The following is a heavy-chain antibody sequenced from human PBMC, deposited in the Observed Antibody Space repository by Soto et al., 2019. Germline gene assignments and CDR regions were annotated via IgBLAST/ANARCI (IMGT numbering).Heavy chain of an antibody. J-gene: IGHJ6*02. Sequence: GGSLRLSCAASGFTFSSYGMHWVRQAPGKGLEWVAVISYDGSNKYYADSVKGRFTISRDNSKNTLYLQMNSLRAEDTAVYYCAKEGSSLTLLYGMDVWGQGTTVTVSS. CDR3: AKEGSSLTLLYGMDV. CDR2: ISYDGSNK. V-gene: IGHV3-30*18. CDR1: GFTFSSYG. D-gene: IGHD2-15*01.